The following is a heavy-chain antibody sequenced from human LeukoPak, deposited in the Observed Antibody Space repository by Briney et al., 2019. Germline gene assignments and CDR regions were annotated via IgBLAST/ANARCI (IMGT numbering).Heavy chain of an antibody. V-gene: IGHV1-2*02. CDR2: INPNSGGT. Sequence: ASVKVSCKASGYTFTGYYMHWVRQAPGQGLEWMGWINPNSGGTIYAQKFQGRVTMTRDTSIRTAYMELSRLKSDDTAVYYCARDSLGYCSGGSCDSRAFDIWGPGTMVTVSS. CDR3: ARDSLGYCSGGSCDSRAFDI. J-gene: IGHJ3*02. CDR1: GYTFTGYY. D-gene: IGHD2-15*01.